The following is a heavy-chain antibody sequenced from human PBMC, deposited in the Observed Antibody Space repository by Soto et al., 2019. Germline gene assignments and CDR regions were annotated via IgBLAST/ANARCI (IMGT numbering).Heavy chain of an antibody. V-gene: IGHV3-30-3*01. Sequence: GGSLRLSCAASGFTFSSYAMRWVRQAPGKGLEWVAVISYDGSNKYYADSVKGRFTISRDNSKNTLYLQMNSLRAEDTAVYYCARDGGLRFFYYYGMDVWGQGTTVTVSS. J-gene: IGHJ6*02. CDR3: ARDGGLRFFYYYGMDV. CDR1: GFTFSSYA. CDR2: ISYDGSNK. D-gene: IGHD3-3*01.